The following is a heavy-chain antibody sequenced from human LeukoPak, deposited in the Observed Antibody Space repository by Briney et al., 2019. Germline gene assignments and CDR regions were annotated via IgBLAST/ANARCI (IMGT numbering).Heavy chain of an antibody. CDR2: IYYSGST. J-gene: IGHJ4*02. D-gene: IGHD6-19*01. Sequence: SETLSLTCTVSGGSISNYYWSWIRQPPGKGLEWIGYIYYSGSTNYNPPLKSRVTISVDTSKNQFSLKLSSVTAADTAVYYCARVRGSSGWSDYWGQGTLVTVSS. CDR3: ARVRGSSGWSDY. CDR1: GGSISNYY. V-gene: IGHV4-59*01.